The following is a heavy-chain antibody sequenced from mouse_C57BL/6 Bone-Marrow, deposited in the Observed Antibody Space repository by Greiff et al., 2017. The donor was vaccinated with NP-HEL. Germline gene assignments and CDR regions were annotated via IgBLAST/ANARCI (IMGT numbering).Heavy chain of an antibody. J-gene: IGHJ1*03. D-gene: IGHD2-3*01. Sequence: VMLVESGPGLVQPSQSLSITCTVSGFSLTSYGVHWVRQSQGKGLEWLGVIWRGGSTDYNAAFLSRLSITKNNFKSQVFIKMNMLPADDTVIFYCYKNDGYFWYFAVWGTVTTVTVSS. V-gene: IGHV2-5*01. CDR3: YKNDGYFWYFAV. CDR2: IWRGGST. CDR1: GFSLTSYG.